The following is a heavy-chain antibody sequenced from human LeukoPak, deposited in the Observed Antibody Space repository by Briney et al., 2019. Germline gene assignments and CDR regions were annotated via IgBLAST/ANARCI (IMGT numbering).Heavy chain of an antibody. CDR3: ARAIAAPLYAFDI. CDR1: GFTFSSYG. V-gene: IGHV4-34*01. CDR2: INHSEST. J-gene: IGHJ3*02. D-gene: IGHD2-21*01. Sequence: KSGGSLRLSCAASGFTFSSYGMSWVRQPPGKGLEWIGEINHSESTNYNPSLKSRVTISVDTSKNQFSLKLSSVTAADTAVYYCARAIAAPLYAFDIWGQGTMVTVSS.